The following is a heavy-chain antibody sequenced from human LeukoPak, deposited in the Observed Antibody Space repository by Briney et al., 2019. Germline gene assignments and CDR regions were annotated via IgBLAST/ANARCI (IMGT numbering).Heavy chain of an antibody. D-gene: IGHD1-1*01. V-gene: IGHV3-7*04. CDR2: IKGDGSEK. Sequence: GGSLRLSCVASDFNFRSNWMDWVRQAPGKGLEWVANIKGDGSEKNYVDSVKGRFSISRGNAKNSLYLEMNSLRAEDTGVYYCAKEGDWNLDYWGQGALVTVSS. CDR1: DFNFRSNW. CDR3: AKEGDWNLDY. J-gene: IGHJ4*02.